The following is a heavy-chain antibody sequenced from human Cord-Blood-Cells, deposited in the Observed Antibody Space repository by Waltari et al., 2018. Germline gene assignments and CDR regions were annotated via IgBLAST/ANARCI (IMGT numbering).Heavy chain of an antibody. Sequence: EVQLVQSGAEVKTPGESLKISCKGSGSSFTSYWIGWVRQMPVKGLEWMGIIYPGDSDTRYSPSFQGQVTISADKSISTAYLQWSSLKASDTAMYYCARQSEYYDYVWGSYRYAFDIWGQGTMVTVSS. CDR2: IYPGDSDT. CDR3: ARQSEYYDYVWGSYRYAFDI. J-gene: IGHJ3*02. CDR1: GSSFTSYW. V-gene: IGHV5-51*01. D-gene: IGHD3-16*02.